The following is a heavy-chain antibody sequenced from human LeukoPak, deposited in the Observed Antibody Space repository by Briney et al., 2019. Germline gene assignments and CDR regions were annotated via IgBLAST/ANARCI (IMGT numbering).Heavy chain of an antibody. CDR1: GFTFSSYG. J-gene: IGHJ4*02. Sequence: GGSLRLSCAASGFTFSSYGMHWARQAPGKGLEWVSAIGGSTYYADSVKGRFTISRDNSKNTLFLQMNSLRAEDTAVYYCAKLVGASVYWGQGTLVTVSS. D-gene: IGHD1-26*01. CDR3: AKLVGASVY. CDR2: IGGST. V-gene: IGHV3-23*01.